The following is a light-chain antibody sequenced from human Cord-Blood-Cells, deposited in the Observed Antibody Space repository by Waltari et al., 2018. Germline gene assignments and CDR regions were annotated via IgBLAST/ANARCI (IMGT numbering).Light chain of an antibody. V-gene: IGKV2-30*01. Sequence: DVVLTQSPPSPPFTLGPPASSSCRSSQSLVYSDGNTYFNWFPQRPGQSPSRLIYKVSSRNSGVPDRFSGSGSGTDFTLKNSWVEDEDVGVYYCMQGTHWTPTWKFGQGPKVEIK. CDR2: KVS. CDR3: MQGTHWTPTWK. J-gene: IGKJ1*01. CDR1: QSLVYSDGNTY.